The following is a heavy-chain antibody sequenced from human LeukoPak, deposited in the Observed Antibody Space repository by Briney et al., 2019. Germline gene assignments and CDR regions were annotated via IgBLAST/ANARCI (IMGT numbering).Heavy chain of an antibody. V-gene: IGHV3-30*02. CDR2: VRSDGSSK. CDR1: GFTFSSFG. D-gene: IGHD4-17*01. J-gene: IGHJ4*02. Sequence: PGGSLRLSCAASGFTFSSFGLHWVRQAPGKGLEWVALVRSDGSSKNYADSVKGRFTISRDTSKNTLHLQMNNLRAEDTAVYYCAKWSGDYPSYYLDYWGQGTLVTVSS. CDR3: AKWSGDYPSYYLDY.